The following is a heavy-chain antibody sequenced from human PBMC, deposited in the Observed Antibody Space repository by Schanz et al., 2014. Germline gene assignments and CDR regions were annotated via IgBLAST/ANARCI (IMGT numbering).Heavy chain of an antibody. CDR1: GYTLTGFG. Sequence: QVQLVQSGAEVKKPGASVKVSCKASGYTLTGFGVSWVRQAPGQGLEWMGWISADNGNTNYAQRLQGRVTMTTDTSTSTAYMELSRLRSDDTAVYYCARSMIEVAAFDYWGQGTLVTVSS. J-gene: IGHJ4*02. V-gene: IGHV1-18*01. CDR2: ISADNGNT. CDR3: ARSMIEVAAFDY. D-gene: IGHD3-22*01.